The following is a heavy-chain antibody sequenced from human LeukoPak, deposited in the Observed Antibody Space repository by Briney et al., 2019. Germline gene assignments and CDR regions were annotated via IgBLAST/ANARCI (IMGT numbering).Heavy chain of an antibody. CDR3: ARGVVFRGMDV. D-gene: IGHD3-3*01. CDR1: GGSISGYY. Sequence: PSETLSLTSTVSGGSISGYYWSWIRQPPGKGLEWIGYIYYSGSTNYNPSLKSRVTISVDTSKNQFSLKLSSVTAADTAVYYCARGVVFRGMDVWGQGTTVTVSS. CDR2: IYYSGST. V-gene: IGHV4-59*01. J-gene: IGHJ6*02.